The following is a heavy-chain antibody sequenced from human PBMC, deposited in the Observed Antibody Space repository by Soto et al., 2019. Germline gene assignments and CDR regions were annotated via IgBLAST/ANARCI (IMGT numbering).Heavy chain of an antibody. J-gene: IGHJ3*02. CDR3: ARSHCTNGVCYRSNDAFDI. D-gene: IGHD2-8*01. CDR1: GCSISRGCDY. Sequence: SETLSLTCTFSGCSISRGCDYWSWVRPHPGKGLEWIGYIYYSGNTYYNPSLKSRVTISVDTSKNQFSLKLSSVTAADTAVYYCARSHCTNGVCYRSNDAFDIWGQGTMVTV. V-gene: IGHV4-31*03. CDR2: IYYSGNT.